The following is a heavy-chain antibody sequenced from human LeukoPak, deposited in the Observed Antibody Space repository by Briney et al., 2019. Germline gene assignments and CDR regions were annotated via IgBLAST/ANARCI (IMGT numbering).Heavy chain of an antibody. CDR1: GFTSSSYG. CDR2: IRYDGSNK. CDR3: AKDYYYDSSGYFS. V-gene: IGHV3-30*02. J-gene: IGHJ5*02. D-gene: IGHD3-22*01. Sequence: PGGSLRLSCAASGFTSSSYGMHWVRQAPGKGLEGVAFIRYDGSNKYYADSVKGRFTISRDNSKNTLYLQMNSLRAEDTAVYYCAKDYYYDSSGYFSWGQGTLVTVSS.